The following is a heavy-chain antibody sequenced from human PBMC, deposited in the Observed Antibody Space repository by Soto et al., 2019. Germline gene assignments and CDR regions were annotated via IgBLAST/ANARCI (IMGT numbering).Heavy chain of an antibody. V-gene: IGHV3-15*07. CDR1: GFTFSNAW. J-gene: IGHJ4*02. CDR3: TTDLGRYFDQALFSFDY. Sequence: GGSLRLSCAASGFTFSNAWMNWVRQAPGKGLEWVGRIKSKTDGGTTDYAAPVKGRFTISRDDSKNTLYLQMNSLKTEDTAVYYCTTDLGRYFDQALFSFDYWGQGTLVTVSS. CDR2: IKSKTDGGTT. D-gene: IGHD3-9*01.